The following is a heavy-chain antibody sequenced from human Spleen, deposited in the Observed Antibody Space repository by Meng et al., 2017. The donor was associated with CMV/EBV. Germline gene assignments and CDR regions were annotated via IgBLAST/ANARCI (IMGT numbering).Heavy chain of an antibody. CDR3: ARDSSGSPGAFGI. Sequence: GGSLRLSCAASGFTFSSYGMHWVRQAPGKGLEWVTLISYDGRNEYYADSVKGRFTISRDNSKNTLYLQMNSLRPEDTAVYYCARDSSGSPGAFGIWGQGTMVTVSS. J-gene: IGHJ3*02. CDR1: GFTFSSYG. CDR2: ISYDGRNE. D-gene: IGHD3-22*01. V-gene: IGHV3-30*19.